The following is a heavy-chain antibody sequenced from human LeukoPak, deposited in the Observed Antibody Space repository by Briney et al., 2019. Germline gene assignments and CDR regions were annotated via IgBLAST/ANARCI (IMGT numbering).Heavy chain of an antibody. CDR1: GGSISSYY. D-gene: IGHD6-13*01. CDR3: ARDRGLAAAGIDY. Sequence: PSETLSLTCTVSGGSISSYYWSWIRQPPGKGLEWIGYIYYSGSANYNPSLKSRVTISVDTSKNQFSLKLSSVTAADTAVYYCARDRGLAAAGIDYWGQGTLVTVSS. J-gene: IGHJ4*02. CDR2: IYYSGSA. V-gene: IGHV4-59*12.